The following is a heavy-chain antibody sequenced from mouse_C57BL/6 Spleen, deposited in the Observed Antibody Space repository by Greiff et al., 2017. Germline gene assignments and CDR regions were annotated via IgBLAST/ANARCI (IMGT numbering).Heavy chain of an antibody. CDR3: TTLYDGYYEVDY. Sequence: VQLKESGAELVRPGASVKLSCTASGFNIKDDYMHWVKQRPEQGLEWIGWIDPENGDTEYASKFQGKATITADTSSNTAYLQLSSLTSEDTAVYYCTTLYDGYYEVDYWGQGTTLTVSS. CDR1: GFNIKDDY. V-gene: IGHV14-4*01. J-gene: IGHJ2*01. CDR2: IDPENGDT. D-gene: IGHD2-3*01.